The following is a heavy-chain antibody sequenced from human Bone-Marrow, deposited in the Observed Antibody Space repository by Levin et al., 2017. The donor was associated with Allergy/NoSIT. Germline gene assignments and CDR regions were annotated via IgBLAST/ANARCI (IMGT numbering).Heavy chain of an antibody. D-gene: IGHD5-18*01. CDR1: GFTFRNHG. J-gene: IGHJ4*02. Sequence: GGSLRLSCAASGFTFRNHGMHWVRQAPGKGLEWVAGIWYDGSKKLYIDSVEGRFTISRDDSKNTLYLQMNSLKPEDTSVYYCARGAGILEDGYFIYWGQGTLVTVSS. CDR2: IWYDGSKK. CDR3: ARGAGILEDGYFIY. V-gene: IGHV3-33*01.